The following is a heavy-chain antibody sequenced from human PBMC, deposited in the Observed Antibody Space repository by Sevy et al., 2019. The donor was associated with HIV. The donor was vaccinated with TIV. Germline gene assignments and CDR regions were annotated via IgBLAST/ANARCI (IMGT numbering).Heavy chain of an antibody. V-gene: IGHV3-7*01. D-gene: IGHD6-13*01. Sequence: GESLKISCAASGFTFSAYWMHWVRQAPGKGLEWVANINQGGSEKYYVDSVKGRFTTSRDNAKNSLFLQMNSLRAEDTAVYYCARALAAAASSWGQGALVTVSS. J-gene: IGHJ5*02. CDR2: INQGGSEK. CDR1: GFTFSAYW. CDR3: ARALAAAASS.